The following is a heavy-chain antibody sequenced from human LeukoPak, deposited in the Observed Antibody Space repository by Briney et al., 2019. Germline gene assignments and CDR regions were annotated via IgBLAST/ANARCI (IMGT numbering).Heavy chain of an antibody. CDR3: ARGLSAIVY. CDR2: IWHSGTT. D-gene: IGHD2-15*01. V-gene: IGHV4-4*02. J-gene: IGHJ4*02. Sequence: SETLSLTCTVSGGSISSRNWWTWVRQSPGKGLEWIGEIWHSGTTNYNPSLKSRVTISVDKSKNQFSLKLGSVTAADTAVYYCARGLSAIVYWGQGTLVTVSS. CDR1: GGSISSRNW.